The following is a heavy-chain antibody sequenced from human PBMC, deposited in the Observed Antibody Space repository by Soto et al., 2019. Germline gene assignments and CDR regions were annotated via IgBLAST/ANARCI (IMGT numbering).Heavy chain of an antibody. J-gene: IGHJ4*02. CDR2: INHSGST. CDR3: ARGRVSGGQWLVDY. CDR1: GGSFSGYY. D-gene: IGHD6-19*01. Sequence: SETLSLTCAVYGGSFSGYYWSWIRQPPGKGLEWIGEINHSGSTSYNPSLKSRVTISVDTSKNQFSLKLSSVTAADTAVYYCARGRVSGGQWLVDYWGQGTLVTVSS. V-gene: IGHV4-34*01.